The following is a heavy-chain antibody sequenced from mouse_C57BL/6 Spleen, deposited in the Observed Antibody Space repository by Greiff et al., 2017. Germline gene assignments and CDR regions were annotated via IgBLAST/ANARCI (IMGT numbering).Heavy chain of an antibody. CDR2: IYWDDDK. D-gene: IGHD1-1*01. Sequence: QVTLKVSGPGILQSSQTLSLTCSFSGFSLSTSGMGVSWIRQPSGKGLEWLAHIYWDDDKRYNPSLKSRLTISKDTSRNQVFLKITSVDTADTATYYCARSRDYGSLYYYAMDYWGQGTSVTVSS. J-gene: IGHJ4*01. V-gene: IGHV8-12*01. CDR1: GFSLSTSGMG. CDR3: ARSRDYGSLYYYAMDY.